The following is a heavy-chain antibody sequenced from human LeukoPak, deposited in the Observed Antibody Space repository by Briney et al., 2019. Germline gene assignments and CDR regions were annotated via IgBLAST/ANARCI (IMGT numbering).Heavy chain of an antibody. Sequence: PSQTLSLTCTVSGGSISSGGYYWSWIRQHPGKGLEWIGYIYYSGSTYYNPSLKSRVTISVDTSKNQFSLWLSSVTAADTAVYYCGRETIAATGTSVFFDYWGQGTLVTVSS. J-gene: IGHJ4*02. D-gene: IGHD6-13*01. V-gene: IGHV4-31*03. CDR3: GRETIAATGTSVFFDY. CDR1: GGSISSGGYY. CDR2: IYYSGST.